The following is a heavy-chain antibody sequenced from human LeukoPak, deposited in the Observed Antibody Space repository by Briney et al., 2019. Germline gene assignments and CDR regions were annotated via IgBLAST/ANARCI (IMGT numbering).Heavy chain of an antibody. CDR1: GGSISSGGYS. Sequence: SETLSLTCAVSGGSISSGGYSWSWIRQPPGKGLEWIGYIYHSGSTYYNPSLKSRVTISVDRSKNQFSLKLSSVTAADTAVYYCARDGRGYSGYGIWGQGTLVTVSS. V-gene: IGHV4-30-2*01. D-gene: IGHD5-12*01. CDR2: IYHSGST. J-gene: IGHJ4*02. CDR3: ARDGRGYSGYGI.